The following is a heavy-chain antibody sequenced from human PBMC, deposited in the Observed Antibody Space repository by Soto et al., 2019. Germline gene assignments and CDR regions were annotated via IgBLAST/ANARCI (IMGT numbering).Heavy chain of an antibody. CDR3: ARAPITMVRGVITGTPDYYYYGMDV. V-gene: IGHV1-3*01. J-gene: IGHJ6*02. Sequence: ASVKVSCKASGYTFTSYAMHWVRQAPGQRLEWMGWINAGNGNTKYSQKFQGRVTITRDTSASTAYMELSSLRSEDTAVYYCARAPITMVRGVITGTPDYYYYGMDVWGQGTTVTVSS. CDR2: INAGNGNT. CDR1: GYTFTSYA. D-gene: IGHD3-10*01.